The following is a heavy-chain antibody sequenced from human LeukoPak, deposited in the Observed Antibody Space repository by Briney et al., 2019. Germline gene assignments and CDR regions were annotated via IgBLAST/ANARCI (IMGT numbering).Heavy chain of an antibody. V-gene: IGHV4-34*01. J-gene: IGHJ5*02. CDR2: INHSGST. CDR1: GGSFSGYY. D-gene: IGHD3-10*01. Sequence: SETLSLTCAVYGGSFSGYYWSWIRQPPGKGLEWIGEINHSGSTNYNPSLKSRVTISVDTSKNQFSLKLSSVTAADTAVYYCARHKFTGVVRGVRSSWFDPWGQGTLVTVSS. CDR3: ARHKFTGVVRGVRSSWFDP.